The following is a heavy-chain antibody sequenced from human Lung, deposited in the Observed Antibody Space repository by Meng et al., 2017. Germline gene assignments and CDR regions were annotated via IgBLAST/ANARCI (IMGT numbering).Heavy chain of an antibody. CDR1: GFTFSSYA. J-gene: IGHJ6*02. CDR3: ARESYNNYMDV. D-gene: IGHD3-10*01. V-gene: IGHV3-30*04. CDR2: ISYDGSFK. Sequence: GGSLRLSCAASGFTFSSYALHWVRQAPGNGLEWMTIISYDGSFKSYADSVKGRFTISRDNSKNTLYLQVNRLRVEDSAVYYCARESYNNYMDVWGQGTTVTVSS.